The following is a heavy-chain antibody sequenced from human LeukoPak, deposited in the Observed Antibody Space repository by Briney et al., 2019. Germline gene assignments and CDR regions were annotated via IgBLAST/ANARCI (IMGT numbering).Heavy chain of an antibody. CDR1: GFTFSSYA. Sequence: GGSLRLSCAASGFTFSSYAMSWVRQAPGKGLKWVSSISGSGGSTYYADSVKGRFTISRDNSKNTLYLQMNSLRAEDTAVYYCAKGQYFYYFDYWGQGTLVTVSS. CDR2: ISGSGGST. J-gene: IGHJ4*02. V-gene: IGHV3-23*01. CDR3: AKGQYFYYFDY. D-gene: IGHD4-11*01.